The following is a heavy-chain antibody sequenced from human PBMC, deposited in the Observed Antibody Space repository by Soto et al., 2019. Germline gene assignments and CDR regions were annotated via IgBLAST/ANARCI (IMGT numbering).Heavy chain of an antibody. V-gene: IGHV4-59*01. CDR2: ISNSGGS. CDR1: GGSISNYH. Sequence: LSLTCNVSGGSISNYHWNWIRQPPGKGLELIGHISNSGGSKYSPSFRSRVSMSIDTSKSQVSLKLSSVTAADTAIYYCARDLYQGLSWFEPWGQGTLVTVSS. J-gene: IGHJ5*02. D-gene: IGHD3-16*02. CDR3: ARDLYQGLSWFEP.